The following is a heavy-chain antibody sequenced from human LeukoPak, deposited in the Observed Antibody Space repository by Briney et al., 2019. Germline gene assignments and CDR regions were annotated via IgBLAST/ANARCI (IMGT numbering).Heavy chain of an antibody. CDR3: AREKLSDILTGFDY. V-gene: IGHV3-23*01. CDR2: ISGSGDNT. Sequence: GGTLRLSCAASGFTFSSHGMSWVRQAPGKGLEWVSTISGSGDNTYYADSVKGRFTISRDNSKNTLYLQMNSLRAEDTAVYYCAREKLSDILTGFDYWGQGALVTVSS. CDR1: GFTFSSHG. J-gene: IGHJ4*02. D-gene: IGHD3-9*01.